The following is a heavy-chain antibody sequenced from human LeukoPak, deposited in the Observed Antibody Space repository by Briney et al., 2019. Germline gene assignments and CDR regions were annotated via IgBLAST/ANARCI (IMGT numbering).Heavy chain of an antibody. J-gene: IGHJ4*02. CDR3: ASAPRQGSIGGLDY. Sequence: SETLSLTCTVSGGSISSSTYYWGWIRQPPGQGLEWIGAIYYTGTTYYDPSLRSRVTISVDTSKNHFSLNLSSVTAADTALYYCASAPRQGSIGGLDYWGQGTLVTVSS. CDR1: GGSISSSTYY. CDR2: IYYTGTT. D-gene: IGHD3-16*01. V-gene: IGHV4-39*02.